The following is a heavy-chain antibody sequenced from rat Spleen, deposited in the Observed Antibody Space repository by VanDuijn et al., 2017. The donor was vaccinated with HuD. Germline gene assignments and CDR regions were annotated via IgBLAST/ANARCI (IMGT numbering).Heavy chain of an antibody. Sequence: EVQLVESGGGLVQPGRSLKLSCAASGFTFSNFGLHWIRQAPTKGLEWVASIHTGGGYTYYRDSVKGRFTISRDNAKNTLYLQMDSLRSEDTATYYCVQWNSRYFTYWGQGAMVTVSS. J-gene: IGHJ2*01. CDR2: IHTGGGYT. CDR3: VQWNSRYFTY. D-gene: IGHD4-4*01. V-gene: IGHV5S13*01. CDR1: GFTFSNFG.